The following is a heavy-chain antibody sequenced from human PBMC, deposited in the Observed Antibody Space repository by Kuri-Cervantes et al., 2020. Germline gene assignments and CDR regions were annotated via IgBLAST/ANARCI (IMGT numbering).Heavy chain of an antibody. D-gene: IGHD2-15*01. J-gene: IGHJ4*02. CDR2: ISGSGGST. Sequence: GESLKISCAASGFTFSSYAMSWVRQAPGKGLEWVSAISGSGGSTYYADSVKGRFTISRDNSKNTLYLQMNSLRAEDTAVYYCARGDYCSGGSCYSRIHGYLRNWGQGTLVTVSS. CDR1: GFTFSSYA. V-gene: IGHV3-23*01. CDR3: ARGDYCSGGSCYSRIHGYLRN.